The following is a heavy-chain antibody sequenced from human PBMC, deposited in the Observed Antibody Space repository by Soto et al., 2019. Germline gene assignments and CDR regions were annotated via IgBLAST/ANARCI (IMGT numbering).Heavy chain of an antibody. V-gene: IGHV1-2*04. CDR2: INPNSGGT. D-gene: IGHD6-13*01. CDR1: GYTFTGYY. CDR3: ARVKPHLTIAAAGYGMDV. J-gene: IGHJ6*02. Sequence: ASVKVSCKASGYTFTGYYMHWVRQAPGQGLEWMGWINPNSGGTNYAQKFQGWVTMTRDTSISTAYMELSRLRSDDTAVYYCARVKPHLTIAAAGYGMDVWGQGTTVTVSS.